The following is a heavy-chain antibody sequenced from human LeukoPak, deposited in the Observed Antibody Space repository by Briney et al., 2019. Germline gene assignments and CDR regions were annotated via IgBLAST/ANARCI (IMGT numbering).Heavy chain of an antibody. V-gene: IGHV3-33*03. CDR1: GFTFSSYG. CDR2: IWYDGSNK. Sequence: PGGSLRLSCAASGFTFSSYGMHWVRQAPGKGLEWVAVIWYDGSNKYYADSVKGRFTISRDNAKNSLCLQMNSLRAEDTALYYCAKGLASWVQSDAFDIWGQGTMVTVSS. J-gene: IGHJ3*02. CDR3: AKGLASWVQSDAFDI. D-gene: IGHD3-10*01.